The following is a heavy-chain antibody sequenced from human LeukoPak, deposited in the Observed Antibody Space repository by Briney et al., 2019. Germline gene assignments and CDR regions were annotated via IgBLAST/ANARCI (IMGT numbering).Heavy chain of an antibody. D-gene: IGHD4-17*01. CDR2: TYYSGRT. V-gene: IGHV4-59*01. J-gene: IGHJ4*02. Sequence: SETLSLTCTVSGGSISTYYWNWIRQPPGKGLEWIGYTYYSGRTNYNPSLKSRVSISIDTSKNQFSLKLSSVTAADTAVYYCARGPTTVTRAFDYWGQGTLVTVSS. CDR3: ARGPTTVTRAFDY. CDR1: GGSISTYY.